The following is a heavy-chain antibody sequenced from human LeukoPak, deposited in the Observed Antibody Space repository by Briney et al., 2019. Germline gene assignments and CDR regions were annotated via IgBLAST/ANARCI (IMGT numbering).Heavy chain of an antibody. CDR2: IYYSGST. Sequence: SETLSLTCTVSGGSTSSYYWNWIRPPPGKGLEWIGYIYYSGSTNYNPSLKSRVTISVDTSKNQFSLKLSSVTAADTAVYYCAMRIVGAAYFDYWGQGTLVTVSS. D-gene: IGHD1-26*01. CDR3: AMRIVGAAYFDY. J-gene: IGHJ4*02. CDR1: GGSTSSYY. V-gene: IGHV4-59*01.